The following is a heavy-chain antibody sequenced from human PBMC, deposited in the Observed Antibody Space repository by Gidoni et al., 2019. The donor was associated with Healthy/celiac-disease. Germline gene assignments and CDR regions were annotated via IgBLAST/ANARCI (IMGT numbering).Heavy chain of an antibody. CDR3: ARHEGYYYDSSGYYYDHWYFDL. CDR2: IYYRGST. CDR1: GGSISSYY. V-gene: IGHV4-59*08. Sequence: QVQLQESGPGLAKPSETLSLTCTVSGGSISSYYWRWLRQPPGKGLVWIGYIYYRGSTNYNPSLKSRVTISVDTSKNQFSLKLSSVTAADTAVYYCARHEGYYYDSSGYYYDHWYFDLWGRGTLVTVSS. J-gene: IGHJ2*01. D-gene: IGHD3-22*01.